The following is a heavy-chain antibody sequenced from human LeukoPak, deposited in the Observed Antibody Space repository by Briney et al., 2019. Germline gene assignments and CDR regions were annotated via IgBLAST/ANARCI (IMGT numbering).Heavy chain of an antibody. CDR1: GFTFSSYS. V-gene: IGHV3-21*01. D-gene: IGHD3-3*01. CDR2: ISSSSSYI. CDR3: ARAAELRFLEWLPESVDY. Sequence: GGSLRLSCAASGFTFSSYSMNWVRQAPGKGLEWVSSISSSSSYIYYADSLKGRFTISRDNAKNSLYLQMNSLRAEDTAVYYCARAAELRFLEWLPESVDYWGQGTLVTVSS. J-gene: IGHJ4*02.